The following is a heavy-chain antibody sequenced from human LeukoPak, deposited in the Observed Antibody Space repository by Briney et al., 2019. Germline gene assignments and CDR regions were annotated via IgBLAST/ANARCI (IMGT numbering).Heavy chain of an antibody. J-gene: IGHJ6*02. CDR2: IYTSGST. V-gene: IGHV4-4*07. CDR1: GGSISSYY. D-gene: IGHD4-17*01. Sequence: PSKTLSLTCTVSGGSISSYYWSWIRQPAVKGLEWIGRIYTSGSTNYNPSLKSRVTMSVDTSKNQFSLKLSSVTAADTAVYYCARDRTVTTKHYYYHGMDVWGQGTTVTVSS. CDR3: ARDRTVTTKHYYYHGMDV.